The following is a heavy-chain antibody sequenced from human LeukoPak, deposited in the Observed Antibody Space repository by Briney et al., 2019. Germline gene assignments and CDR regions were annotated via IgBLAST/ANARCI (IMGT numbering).Heavy chain of an antibody. V-gene: IGHV4-61*01. CDR2: IYYGGGT. CDR1: GGSISSSSYY. J-gene: IGHJ2*01. CDR3: ARVPSSFGSSTWYFDL. Sequence: SETLSLTCTVSGGSISSSSYYWSWIRQPPGKGLEWIGCIYYGGGTNYNPSLKSRVTISVDTKNQFSLKLSSVTAADTAVYYCARVPSSFGSSTWYFDLWGRGTLVTVSS. D-gene: IGHD3-10*01.